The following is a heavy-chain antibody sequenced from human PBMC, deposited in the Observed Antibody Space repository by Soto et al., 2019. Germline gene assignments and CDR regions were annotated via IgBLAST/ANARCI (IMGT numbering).Heavy chain of an antibody. Sequence: ELQLVQSGADVKKPGESLKISCKGSGYNFANYWIGWVRQMPGKGLEWMGIIYPGNSDTRYSPSFQGQVTVSADTSISTAYLEWSSLKASDTAIYYCARHVYYDVLKKNYWGQGTLVTVSS. D-gene: IGHD3-9*01. CDR1: GYNFANYW. V-gene: IGHV5-51*01. CDR3: ARHVYYDVLKKNY. J-gene: IGHJ4*02. CDR2: IYPGNSDT.